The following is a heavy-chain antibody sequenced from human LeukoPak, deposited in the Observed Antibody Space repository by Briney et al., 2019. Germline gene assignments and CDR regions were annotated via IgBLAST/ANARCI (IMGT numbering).Heavy chain of an antibody. CDR1: GYTLTELS. D-gene: IGHD3-10*01. CDR2: FDPEDGET. CDR3: ATSGGSGREGDY. V-gene: IGHV1-24*01. J-gene: IGHJ4*02. Sequence: EASVKVSCKVSGYTLTELSMHWVRQAPGKGLEWMGGFDPEDGETIYAQKFQGRVTMTEDTSTDTAYMELSSLRSEDTAVYYCATSGGSGREGDYWGQGTLVTVSS.